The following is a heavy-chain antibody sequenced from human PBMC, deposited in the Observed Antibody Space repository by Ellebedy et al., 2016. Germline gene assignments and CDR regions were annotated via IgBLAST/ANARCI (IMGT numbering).Heavy chain of an antibody. Sequence: GESLKISCKGSGYSFTSYWIVWVRQMPGKGLEWMGTIYPGDSETRYSPSFQGQVTISADRSINTASLQWTSLKASDTAMYYCARSAAAGKPYYYYYMDVWGKGTTVTVSS. D-gene: IGHD6-13*01. J-gene: IGHJ6*03. V-gene: IGHV5-51*01. CDR2: IYPGDSET. CDR3: ARSAAAGKPYYYYYMDV. CDR1: GYSFTSYW.